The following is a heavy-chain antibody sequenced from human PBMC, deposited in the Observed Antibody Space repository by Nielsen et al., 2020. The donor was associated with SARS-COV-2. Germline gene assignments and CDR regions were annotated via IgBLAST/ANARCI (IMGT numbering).Heavy chain of an antibody. CDR1: AFSFMSFG. CDR2: VSQDGYDK. D-gene: IGHD3-22*01. CDR3: AKGYYYDTSGHYLDS. V-gene: IGHV3-30*18. J-gene: IGHJ4*02. Sequence: GGSLRLSCAASAFSFMSFGMHWVRQAPGKGLEWVAVVSQDGYDKYYADSVKGRFTISRDNSKNTLYLQMNSLRDEDTALYYCAKGYYYDTSGHYLDSWGQGTLVTVSS.